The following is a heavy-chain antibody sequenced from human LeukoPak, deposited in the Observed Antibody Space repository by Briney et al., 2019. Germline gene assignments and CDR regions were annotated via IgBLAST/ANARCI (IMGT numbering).Heavy chain of an antibody. Sequence: SETLSLTCTVSGGSISSYYWSWIRQPPGKGLEWIGYIYYSGSTNYNPSLKSRVTISVDTSKNQFSLKLSSVTAADTAVYYCGRDSVVGAHYFDYWGQGTLVTVSS. CDR1: GGSISSYY. CDR3: GRDSVVGAHYFDY. V-gene: IGHV4-59*01. D-gene: IGHD1-26*01. CDR2: IYYSGST. J-gene: IGHJ4*02.